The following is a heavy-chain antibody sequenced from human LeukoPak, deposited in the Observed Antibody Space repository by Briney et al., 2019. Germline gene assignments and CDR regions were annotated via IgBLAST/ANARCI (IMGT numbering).Heavy chain of an antibody. CDR1: GFTFSNAW. Sequence: PGGSLRLSCAASGFTFSNAWMSWVRQAPGKGLEWVGRIKSKTDGGTTDYAAPVKGRFTISRDDSKNTLYLQMNSLKTEDTAVYYCTTSLIAVAGAFDYWGQGTLVTVSS. D-gene: IGHD6-19*01. CDR3: TTSLIAVAGAFDY. J-gene: IGHJ4*02. V-gene: IGHV3-15*01. CDR2: IKSKTDGGTT.